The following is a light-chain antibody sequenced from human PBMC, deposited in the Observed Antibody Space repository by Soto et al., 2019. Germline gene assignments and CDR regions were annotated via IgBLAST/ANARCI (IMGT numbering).Light chain of an antibody. V-gene: IGLV2-14*01. Sequence: QSVLTQPASVSGSPGQSITISCTGTSSDVGAYNYVSWYQQHPGKAPKLMIYDVNNRPSGVSNRFSGSKSGNTASLTISGLQAEDEAEYYCSSYTTTSTLYVFGTGTKVTVL. CDR3: SSYTTTSTLYV. CDR2: DVN. CDR1: SSDVGAYNY. J-gene: IGLJ1*01.